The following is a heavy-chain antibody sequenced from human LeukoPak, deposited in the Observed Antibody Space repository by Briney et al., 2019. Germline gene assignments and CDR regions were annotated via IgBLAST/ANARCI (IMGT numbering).Heavy chain of an antibody. J-gene: IGHJ3*02. CDR1: GGSISSYY. D-gene: IGHD6-13*01. CDR2: IYYSGST. Sequence: SETLSLTCTLSGGSISSYYWSWIRQPPGKGLEWIGYIYYSGSTNYNASLKSRVTISVDTSKNQFSLKLSSVTAADTAVYYCARLNRWYRDAFDIWGQGTMVTVSS. CDR3: ARLNRWYRDAFDI. V-gene: IGHV4-59*08.